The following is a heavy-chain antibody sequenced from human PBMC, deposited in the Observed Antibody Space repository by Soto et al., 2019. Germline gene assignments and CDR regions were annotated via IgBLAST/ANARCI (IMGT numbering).Heavy chain of an antibody. CDR3: ASGIQLWLRRINNGYSG. CDR1: GGTFSTYA. J-gene: IGHJ4*02. CDR2: IIPMFGTA. D-gene: IGHD5-18*01. Sequence: QVQLVQSGAEVKKPESSVKVSCKAPGGTFSTYAISWVRQAPGQGLEWMGGIIPMFGTANYAQRFQDRVTITVAESTNTVYIELSSLRSEDTAVYFCASGIQLWLRRINNGYSGWGQGTLVTVSS. V-gene: IGHV1-69*12.